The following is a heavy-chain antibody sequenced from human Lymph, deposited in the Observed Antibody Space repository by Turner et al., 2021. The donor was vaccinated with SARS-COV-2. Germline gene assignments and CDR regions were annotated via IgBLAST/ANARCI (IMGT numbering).Heavy chain of an antibody. CDR2: ISGDGGST. CDR1: VFTFDDYA. Sequence: EVQLVESGGGVVQPGGSLRLSCAASVFTFDDYAMHWVRQATGKGLEWVSIISGDGGSTYYADSVKGRFTISRDDSKNSLYLQINSLRTEDTALYYCAKEGLSGRRLQFVPYFAYWGQGTLVSVSS. V-gene: IGHV3-43*02. D-gene: IGHD5-12*01. CDR3: AKEGLSGRRLQFVPYFAY. J-gene: IGHJ4*02.